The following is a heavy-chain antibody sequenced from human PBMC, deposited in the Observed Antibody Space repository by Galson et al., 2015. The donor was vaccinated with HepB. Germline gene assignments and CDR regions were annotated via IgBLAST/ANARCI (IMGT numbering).Heavy chain of an antibody. D-gene: IGHD3-16*01. CDR3: AKSRVITSYDY. CDR1: GFTFSSYG. Sequence: SLRLSCAASGFTFSSYGMHWVRQAPGKGLEWVAVISYDGSNKYYADSVKGRFTISRDNSKNTLYLQMNSLRAEDTAVYYCAKSRVITSYDYWGQGTLVTASS. V-gene: IGHV3-30*18. CDR2: ISYDGSNK. J-gene: IGHJ4*02.